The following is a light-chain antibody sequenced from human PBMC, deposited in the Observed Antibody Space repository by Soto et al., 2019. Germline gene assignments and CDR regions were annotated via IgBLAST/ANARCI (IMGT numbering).Light chain of an antibody. Sequence: DIQLTQSPSSLAASVGDRVTITCRASQSVGTWLGWYQQKPDRAPKSLICAASKLQNGVPSRFNGSVSGTDFTLTIDSLQPEDLGTYYCQHYYEYPLTFRGGTKVEI. V-gene: IGKV1D-16*01. J-gene: IGKJ4*01. CDR3: QHYYEYPLT. CDR2: AAS. CDR1: QSVGTW.